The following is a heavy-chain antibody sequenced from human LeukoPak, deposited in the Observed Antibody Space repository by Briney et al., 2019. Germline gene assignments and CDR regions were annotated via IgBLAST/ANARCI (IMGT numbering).Heavy chain of an antibody. J-gene: IGHJ6*04. CDR3: AGGYGSGVMSPYGLDD. Sequence: ASVKVSCKASGVTFSDYPISCVRQAPGQGPEWMGGIVPRLGTADYAQQSQGRVTITADMSTTTAYMELSSLGSDDTAIYYCAGGYGSGVMSPYGLDDWGTGTTVIVSS. V-gene: IGHV1-69*10. D-gene: IGHD3-10*01. CDR2: IVPRLGTA. CDR1: GVTFSDYP.